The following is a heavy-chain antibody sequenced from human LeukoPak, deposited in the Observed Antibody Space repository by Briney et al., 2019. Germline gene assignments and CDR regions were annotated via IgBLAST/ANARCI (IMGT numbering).Heavy chain of an antibody. V-gene: IGHV4-34*01. CDR2: INHSGST. J-gene: IGHJ5*02. CDR1: GVSFSGYY. Sequence: SETLSLTCAVYGVSFSGYYWSWIRQPPGKGLEWIGEINHSGSTYYNPSLKSRVTISVDTSKNQFSLKLSSVTAADTAVYYCARRGYGSGTWFDPWGQGTLVTVSS. CDR3: ARRGYGSGTWFDP. D-gene: IGHD3-10*01.